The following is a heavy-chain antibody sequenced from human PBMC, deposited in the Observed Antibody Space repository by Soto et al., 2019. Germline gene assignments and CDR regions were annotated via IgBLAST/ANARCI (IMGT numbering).Heavy chain of an antibody. V-gene: IGHV4-30-2*01. CDR1: GGSISSGGYS. D-gene: IGHD5-12*01. Sequence: SETLSLTCAVSGGSISSGGYSWSWIRQPPGKGLEWIGYIYHSGSTYYNLSLKSRVTISVDRSKNRFSLKLSSVTAADTAAYYCARRRGFPYYYGMDVWGQGTTVTVSS. J-gene: IGHJ6*02. CDR3: ARRRGFPYYYGMDV. CDR2: IYHSGST.